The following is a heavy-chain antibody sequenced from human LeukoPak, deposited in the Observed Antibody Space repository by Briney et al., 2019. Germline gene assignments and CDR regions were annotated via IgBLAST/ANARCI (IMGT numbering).Heavy chain of an antibody. J-gene: IGHJ4*02. CDR3: ARSKAHCNGDCSLDY. D-gene: IGHD2-21*02. CDR1: GFTFSNYD. V-gene: IGHV3-13*04. Sequence: HPGGSLRLSCAASGFTFSNYDMHWVRQVTGKGLEWVSAIGTSDDTFYSASVKGRFTISREDAKSSLYLQMNSLRAGDTAIYYCARSKAHCNGDCSLDYWGQGTLVTVSS. CDR2: IGTSDDT.